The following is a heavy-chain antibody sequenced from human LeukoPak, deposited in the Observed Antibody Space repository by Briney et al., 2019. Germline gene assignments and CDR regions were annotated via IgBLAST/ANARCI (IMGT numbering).Heavy chain of an antibody. Sequence: PGGSLRLSCAASGFTFSSYGMHWARQAPGKGLEWVAFIRYDGSNKYYADSVKGRFTISRDNSKNTLYLQMNSLRAEDTAVYYCAKDFRGNSGVVIIKGGYFDYWGQGTLVTVSS. D-gene: IGHD3-3*01. J-gene: IGHJ4*02. V-gene: IGHV3-30*02. CDR1: GFTFSSYG. CDR3: AKDFRGNSGVVIIKGGYFDY. CDR2: IRYDGSNK.